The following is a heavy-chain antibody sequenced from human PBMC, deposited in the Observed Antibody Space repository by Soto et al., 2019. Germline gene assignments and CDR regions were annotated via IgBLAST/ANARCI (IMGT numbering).Heavy chain of an antibody. V-gene: IGHV3-11*05. D-gene: IGHD6-13*01. J-gene: IGHJ6*02. CDR1: GFTFSDYY. Sequence: QVQLVESGGGLVKPGGSLRLSCAASGFTFSDYYMSWIRQAPGKGLEWVSYISSSSRYTNYADSVKGRFTISRDNAKNSLYLQMHSLRAEDTAVYYCARDLSSSGFYYGMDVWGQGTTVTVSS. CDR2: ISSSSRYT. CDR3: ARDLSSSGFYYGMDV.